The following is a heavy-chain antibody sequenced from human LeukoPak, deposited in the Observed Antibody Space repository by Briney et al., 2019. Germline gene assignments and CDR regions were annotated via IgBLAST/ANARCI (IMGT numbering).Heavy chain of an antibody. CDR1: GFTFSSYT. J-gene: IGHJ3*02. CDR3: AKQWRGAGDAFDI. V-gene: IGHV3-23*01. D-gene: IGHD6-19*01. Sequence: GGSLRLSCAASGFTFSSYTMSWVRQAPGKGLEWVSSISGSGVSTYYADYVKGRFTLSRDNSKNTLYLQINSLRAEDTAVYYCAKQWRGAGDAFDIWGQGTMVTVSS. CDR2: ISGSGVST.